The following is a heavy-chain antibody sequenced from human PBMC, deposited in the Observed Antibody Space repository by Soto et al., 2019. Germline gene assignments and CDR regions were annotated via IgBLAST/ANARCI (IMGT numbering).Heavy chain of an antibody. CDR1: GDSVSSNSAA. V-gene: IGHV6-1*01. J-gene: IGHJ6*02. CDR3: ARAKSGYSYGLYYYYGMDV. D-gene: IGHD5-18*01. Sequence: SQTLSLTCAISGDSVSSNSAAWNWIRQSPSRGLEWLGRTYYRSKWYNDYAVSVKSRITINPDTSKNQFSLQLNSVTPEDTAVYYCARAKSGYSYGLYYYYGMDVWGQGTTVTVSS. CDR2: TYYRSKWYN.